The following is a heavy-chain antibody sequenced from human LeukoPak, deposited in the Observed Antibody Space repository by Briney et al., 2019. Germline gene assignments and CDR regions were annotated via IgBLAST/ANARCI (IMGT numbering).Heavy chain of an antibody. J-gene: IGHJ4*02. V-gene: IGHV3-23*01. CDR2: VSGDSGST. Sequence: GGSLRLSCTASGFTFSNYNMNWVRQAPGKGLEWVSRVSGDSGSTYYADFVKGRFTISRGNSKNTLYLQMNSLRAEDTAVYYCAKDPQCSGGSCYGYFDRWGQGTLVTVSS. D-gene: IGHD2-15*01. CDR1: GFTFSNYN. CDR3: AKDPQCSGGSCYGYFDR.